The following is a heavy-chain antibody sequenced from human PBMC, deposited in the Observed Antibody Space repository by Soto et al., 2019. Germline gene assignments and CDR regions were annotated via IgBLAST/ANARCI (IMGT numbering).Heavy chain of an antibody. CDR1: GFTFSSYS. Sequence: EVQLVESGGGLVKPGGSLRLSCAASGFTFSSYSMNWVRQAPGKGLEWVSSISSSRSYIYYADSVKGRFTISRDNPKNSLYLQMNSLRAEDTAVYSCARDLRFWVFDYWGQGTLVTVSS. CDR3: ARDLRFWVFDY. V-gene: IGHV3-21*01. CDR2: ISSSRSYI. J-gene: IGHJ4*02. D-gene: IGHD3-3*01.